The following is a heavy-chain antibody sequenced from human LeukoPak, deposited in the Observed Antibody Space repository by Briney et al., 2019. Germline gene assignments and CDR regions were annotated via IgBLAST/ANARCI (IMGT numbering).Heavy chain of an antibody. D-gene: IGHD3-10*01. CDR2: INHSGST. CDR1: GGSFSGYY. CDR3: ARGPYGSGPDY. V-gene: IGHV4-34*01. J-gene: IGHJ4*02. Sequence: SETLSLTCAVYGGSFSGYYWSWIRQPPGKGLEWIGEINHSGSTNYNPSLKSRVTISVDTSKNQFSLKLSSVTAADTAVYYCARGPYGSGPDYWGQGTLVTVSS.